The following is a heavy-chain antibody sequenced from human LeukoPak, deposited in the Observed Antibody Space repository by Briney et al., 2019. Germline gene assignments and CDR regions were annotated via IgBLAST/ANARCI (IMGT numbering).Heavy chain of an antibody. Sequence: GGSLRLSCAASGFTFSSYAMHWVRQAPGKGLEWVAVISYDGSNKYYADSVKGRFTISRDNSKNTLYLQMNSLRAEDTAVYYCARGDDYVWGSYRYFPFDYWGQGTLVTVSS. CDR2: ISYDGSNK. CDR1: GFTFSSYA. D-gene: IGHD3-16*02. J-gene: IGHJ4*02. V-gene: IGHV3-30-3*01. CDR3: ARGDDYVWGSYRYFPFDY.